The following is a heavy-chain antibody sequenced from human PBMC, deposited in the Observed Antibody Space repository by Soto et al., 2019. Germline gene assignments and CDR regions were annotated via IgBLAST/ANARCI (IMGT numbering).Heavy chain of an antibody. CDR2: ISHDGTDK. Sequence: GGSLRLSCAASGFTFWKFGLHWVRQSPREGLEWVALISHDGTDKYYADSVKGRFTISRDNSKDTLFLHMDNLRPEDTGIYYCAKPTSFVTCFDSWGQGTLVTVSS. CDR1: GFTFWKFG. CDR3: AKPTSFVTCFDS. D-gene: IGHD3-16*02. J-gene: IGHJ5*01. V-gene: IGHV3-30*18.